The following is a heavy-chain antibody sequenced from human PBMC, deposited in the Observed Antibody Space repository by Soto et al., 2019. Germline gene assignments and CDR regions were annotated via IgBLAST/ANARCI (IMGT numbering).Heavy chain of an antibody. J-gene: IGHJ4*02. CDR1: GYTFSSYG. Sequence: QVQLVQSGAEVKKPGASVKVSCKASGYTFSSYGISWVRQAPGQGVEWMGWISAYNGNTNYAQKLQGRVTMTTDTTTSTAYMELRSLRSDDTAIYYCARTSMIVVVEDYWGQGTLVTVSS. V-gene: IGHV1-18*01. CDR2: ISAYNGNT. CDR3: ARTSMIVVVEDY. D-gene: IGHD3-22*01.